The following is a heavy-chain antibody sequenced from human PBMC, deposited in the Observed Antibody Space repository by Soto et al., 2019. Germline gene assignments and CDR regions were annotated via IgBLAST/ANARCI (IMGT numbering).Heavy chain of an antibody. Sequence: ASVKVSCKASGYTFTSYAMHWVRQAPGQRLEWMGWINAGNGNTKYSQKFQGRVTITRDTSASTAYMELSSLRSEDTAVYYCARGRLRYFDWYLELIDYWAQRTLVTVSS. CDR3: ARGRLRYFDWYLELIDY. CDR2: INAGNGNT. D-gene: IGHD3-9*01. CDR1: GYTFTSYA. J-gene: IGHJ4*02. V-gene: IGHV1-3*01.